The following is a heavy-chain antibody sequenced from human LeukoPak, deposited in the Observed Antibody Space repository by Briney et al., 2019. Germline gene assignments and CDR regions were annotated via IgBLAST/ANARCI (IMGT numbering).Heavy chain of an antibody. CDR2: ISGSDGST. CDR3: ARGHWGLDS. D-gene: IGHD7-27*01. Sequence: GGSLRLSCAASGFTFSSYAMSWVRQAPGKGLEWVSGISGSDGSTNYADSVKGRFTLSRDNARNSLYLQMNSLRAEDTAVYYCARGHWGLDSWGQGTLVTVSS. CDR1: GFTFSSYA. J-gene: IGHJ4*02. V-gene: IGHV3-23*01.